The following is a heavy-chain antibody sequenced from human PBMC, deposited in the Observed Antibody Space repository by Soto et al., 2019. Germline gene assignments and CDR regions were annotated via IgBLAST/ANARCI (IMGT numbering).Heavy chain of an antibody. CDR2: IYYSGST. CDR3: ARTDQLLRYYGMDV. Sequence: SETLSLTCTVSGGSISSYYWSWIRQPPGKGLEWIGYIYYSGSTNYNPSLKSRVTISVDTSKNQFSLKLSSVTAADTAVYYCARTDQLLRYYGMDVWGQGTTVTVSS. CDR1: GGSISSYY. J-gene: IGHJ6*02. D-gene: IGHD2-2*01. V-gene: IGHV4-59*01.